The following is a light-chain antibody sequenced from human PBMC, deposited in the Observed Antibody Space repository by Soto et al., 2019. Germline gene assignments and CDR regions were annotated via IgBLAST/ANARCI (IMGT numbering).Light chain of an antibody. CDR2: EVT. CDR3: SSYTNINTGACV. Sequence: QSVLTQPASVSGSPGQSITISCTGTSGDIGSYNRVSWYQQHPGKAPKLIIYEVTDRPSGVSNRFSGSKSGNTASLTISGLQAGDEAEYYCSSYTNINTGACVFGTGTKVTVL. V-gene: IGLV2-14*01. CDR1: SGDIGSYNR. J-gene: IGLJ1*01.